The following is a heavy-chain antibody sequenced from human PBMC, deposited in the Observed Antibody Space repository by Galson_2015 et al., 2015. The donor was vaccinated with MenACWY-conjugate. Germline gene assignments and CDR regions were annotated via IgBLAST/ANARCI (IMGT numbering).Heavy chain of an antibody. Sequence: SLRLSCAASGFTFSSYSMNWVRQAPGKGLEWVSYISSSSSTIYYADSVKGRFTISRDNAKNSLYLQMNSLGDEDTAVYYCARDPTAMATNWFDPWGQGTLVTVSS. CDR2: ISSSSSTI. CDR1: GFTFSSYS. D-gene: IGHD5-18*01. J-gene: IGHJ5*02. V-gene: IGHV3-48*02. CDR3: ARDPTAMATNWFDP.